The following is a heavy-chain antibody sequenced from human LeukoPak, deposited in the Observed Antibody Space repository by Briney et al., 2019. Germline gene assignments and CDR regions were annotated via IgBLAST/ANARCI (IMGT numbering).Heavy chain of an antibody. Sequence: PSETLSLTCTVSGGSISSYYWSWIRQPPGKGLEWIGYIYYSGSTNYNPSLKSRVTISVDTSKNQFSLKLSSVTAADTAVYYCVRVPPVVVITRSYWYFDLWGRGTLVTVSS. CDR3: VRVPPVVVITRSYWYFDL. J-gene: IGHJ2*01. CDR2: IYYSGST. CDR1: GGSISSYY. V-gene: IGHV4-59*01. D-gene: IGHD3-22*01.